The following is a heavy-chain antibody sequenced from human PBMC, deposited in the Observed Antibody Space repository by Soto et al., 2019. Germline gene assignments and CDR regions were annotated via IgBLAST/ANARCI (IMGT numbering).Heavy chain of an antibody. CDR3: AKDRGFGAGHGLDV. Sequence: EVQLLESGGGLVQPGGSLRLSCAASGFTFSSHAMSWVRQAPGKGLEGVSAISATVGTIYYADSVKGRFTISRDNSKNTLYLQMNNLRAEDTALYYCAKDRGFGAGHGLDVWGQGTTVTVSS. D-gene: IGHD3-10*01. V-gene: IGHV3-23*01. CDR2: ISATVGTI. J-gene: IGHJ6*02. CDR1: GFTFSSHA.